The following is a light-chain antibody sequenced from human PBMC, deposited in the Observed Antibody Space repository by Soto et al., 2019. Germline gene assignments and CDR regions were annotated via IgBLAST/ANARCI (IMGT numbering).Light chain of an antibody. V-gene: IGLV2-11*01. CDR1: SSDVGGYNY. J-gene: IGLJ3*02. CDR2: DVN. Sequence: QSALTQPRSVSGSPGQSVTISCTGASSDVGGYNYVSWYQQSPGKAPKVMIYDVNKRPSGVPDRFSGSKSGNTASLTISGLQAEDEADYYCCSYAGSYTVVFGGGTKLTVL. CDR3: CSYAGSYTVV.